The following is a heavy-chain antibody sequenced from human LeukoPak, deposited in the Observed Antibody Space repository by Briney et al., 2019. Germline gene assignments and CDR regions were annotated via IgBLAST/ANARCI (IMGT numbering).Heavy chain of an antibody. Sequence: PGGSLRLSCAASGFTFSSYEMNWVRQAPGKGLEWVSYISSSGSTIYYADSVKGRFTISRDNSKNTLYLQMNSLRAEDTAVYYCARDSTLSYSYNSWYVGAHDAFDIWGQGTMVTVSS. D-gene: IGHD6-13*01. V-gene: IGHV3-48*03. CDR3: ARDSTLSYSYNSWYVGAHDAFDI. CDR1: GFTFSSYE. CDR2: ISSSGSTI. J-gene: IGHJ3*02.